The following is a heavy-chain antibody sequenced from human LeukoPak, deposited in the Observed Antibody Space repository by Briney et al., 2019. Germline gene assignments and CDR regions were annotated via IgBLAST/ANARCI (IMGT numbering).Heavy chain of an antibody. CDR3: AKVYDFWSGYYDY. V-gene: IGHV3-23*01. CDR1: GFTFSSYA. D-gene: IGHD3-3*01. CDR2: ISGSGGST. Sequence: PGGSLRLSCAASGFTFSSYAVSWVRQAPGKGLEWVSAISGSGGSTYYADSVKGRFTISRDNSKNTLYLQMNSLRAEDTAVYYCAKVYDFWSGYYDYWGQGTLVTVSS. J-gene: IGHJ4*02.